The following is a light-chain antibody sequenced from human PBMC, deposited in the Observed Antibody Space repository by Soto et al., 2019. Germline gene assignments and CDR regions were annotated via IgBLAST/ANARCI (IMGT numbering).Light chain of an antibody. CDR3: SSYTSSSTGV. CDR1: SSDVGGYNY. V-gene: IGLV2-14*01. J-gene: IGLJ1*01. CDR2: DVS. Sequence: QSALTQPASVSGSPGQSITISCTGTSSDVGGYNYVSWYQQHPGKAPKRMIYDVSNRPSGVSNRFSGSKSGNTASLTISWLQAEDEADYYCSSYTSSSTGVFGTGTKVTVL.